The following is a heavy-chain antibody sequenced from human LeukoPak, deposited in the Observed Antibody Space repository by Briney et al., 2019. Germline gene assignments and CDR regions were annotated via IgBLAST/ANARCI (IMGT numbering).Heavy chain of an antibody. V-gene: IGHV3-21*01. J-gene: IGHJ5*02. Sequence: GGSLRLSCAASGFTFSSYSMNWVRQAPGKGLESVSSISSSSSYIYYADSVKGRFTISRDNAKNSLYLQMNSLRAEDTAVYYCARDHDTYYDFWSVYWVAWGQGTLVTVSS. CDR2: ISSSSSYI. D-gene: IGHD3-3*01. CDR3: ARDHDTYYDFWSVYWVA. CDR1: GFTFSSYS.